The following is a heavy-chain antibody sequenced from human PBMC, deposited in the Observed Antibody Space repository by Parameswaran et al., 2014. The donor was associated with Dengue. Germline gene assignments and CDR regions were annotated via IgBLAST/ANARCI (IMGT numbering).Heavy chain of an antibody. J-gene: IGHJ4*02. CDR2: IFSNDEK. D-gene: IGHD2-2*01. CDR3: ARIVSCSSTSCYLPNDY. V-gene: IGHV2-26*01. Sequence: VRQAPGKALEWLAHIFSNDEKSYSTSLKSRLTISKDTSKSQVVLTMTNMDPVDTATYYCARIVSCSSTSCYLPNDYWGQGTLVTVSS.